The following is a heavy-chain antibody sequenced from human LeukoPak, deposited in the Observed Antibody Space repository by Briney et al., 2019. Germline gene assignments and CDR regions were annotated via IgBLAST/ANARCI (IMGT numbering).Heavy chain of an antibody. Sequence: ASVKVSCKASGYTFTGYYMHWVRQAPGQGLEWMGWINPNNGGTNYAQKFQGRVTMTRDTSISTAYMELSRLRSDDTAVYYCARGFSRAGGYDFPPFDYWGRGTLVTVSS. D-gene: IGHD5-12*01. V-gene: IGHV1-2*02. CDR3: ARGFSRAGGYDFPPFDY. J-gene: IGHJ4*02. CDR2: INPNNGGT. CDR1: GYTFTGYY.